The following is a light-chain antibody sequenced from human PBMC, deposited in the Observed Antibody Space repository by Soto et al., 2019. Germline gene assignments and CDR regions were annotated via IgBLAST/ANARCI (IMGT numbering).Light chain of an antibody. CDR3: QQRTNLPLFT. J-gene: IGKJ3*01. V-gene: IGKV3-11*01. CDR1: QSVSRY. CDR2: DPS. Sequence: EIVLTHSPATLSLSPGEGATLSCRASQSVSRYLAWYQQKPGQAPRLVIYDPSNRAIGIPARFSGSGSGTDFTLTIISLEPEDFAVYYCQQRTNLPLFTSGTGTKVDIK.